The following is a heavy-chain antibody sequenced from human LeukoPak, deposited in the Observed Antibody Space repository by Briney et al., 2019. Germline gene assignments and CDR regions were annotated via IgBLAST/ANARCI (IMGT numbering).Heavy chain of an antibody. CDR2: IKQDGSEK. V-gene: IGHV3-7*01. J-gene: IGHJ5*02. D-gene: IGHD6-13*01. CDR3: ARSWYSSSPPEFDP. Sequence: GGSLRLSCAASGFTFSSYWVSWVRQAPGKGLEWVANIKQDGSEKYYVDSVKGRFTISRDNAKNSLYLQMNSLRAEDTAVYYCARSWYSSSPPEFDPWGQGTLVTVSS. CDR1: GFTFSSYW.